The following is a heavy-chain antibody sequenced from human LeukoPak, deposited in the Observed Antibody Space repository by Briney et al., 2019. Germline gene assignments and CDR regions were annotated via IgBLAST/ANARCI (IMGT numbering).Heavy chain of an antibody. D-gene: IGHD4-23*01. CDR3: ARVDYGGNSGALLDYYYGMDV. CDR1: GGSISSYY. Sequence: PSETLSLTCTVSGGSISSYYWSWIRQPPGKGLEWIGYIYYSGSTNYNPSLKSRVTISVDTSKNQFSLKLSSVTAADTAVYYCARVDYGGNSGALLDYYYGMDVWGQGTTVTVSS. V-gene: IGHV4-59*01. CDR2: IYYSGST. J-gene: IGHJ6*02.